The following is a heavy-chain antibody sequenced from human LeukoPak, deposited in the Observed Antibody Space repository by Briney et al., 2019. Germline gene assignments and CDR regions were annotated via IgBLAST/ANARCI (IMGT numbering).Heavy chain of an antibody. CDR2: IYYSGST. CDR1: GGSISSSSYY. D-gene: IGHD3-22*01. V-gene: IGHV4-39*07. CDR3: AGSDHYDSSGGPPAYYYYYYMDV. Sequence: SETLSLTCTVSGGSISSSSYYWGWIRQPPGKGLEWIGSIYYSGSTYYNPSLKSRVTISVDTSKNQFSLKLSSVTAADTAVYYCAGSDHYDSSGGPPAYYYYYYMDVWGKGTTVTVSS. J-gene: IGHJ6*03.